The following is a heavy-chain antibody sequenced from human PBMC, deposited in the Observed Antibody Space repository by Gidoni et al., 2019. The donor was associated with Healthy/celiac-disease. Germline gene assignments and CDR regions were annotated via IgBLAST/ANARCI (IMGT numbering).Heavy chain of an antibody. D-gene: IGHD5-12*01. V-gene: IGHV4-59*01. CDR2: IYYSGST. J-gene: IGHJ3*02. CDR1: GGSLSSYY. Sequence: QVQLQESGPGLVKSSETLSLTCTVSGGSLSSYYWSWLRQPPGKGLEWIGYIYYSGSTNYNPSLKSRVTISVDTSKNQFSLKLSSVTAADTAVYYCARPATGWAFDIWGQGTMVTVSS. CDR3: ARPATGWAFDI.